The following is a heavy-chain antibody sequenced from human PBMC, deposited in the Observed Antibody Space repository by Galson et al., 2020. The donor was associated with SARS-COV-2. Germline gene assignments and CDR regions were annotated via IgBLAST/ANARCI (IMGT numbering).Heavy chain of an antibody. V-gene: IGHV5-10-1*01. Sequence: KIGESLKISCKGSGYSFTSYWISWVRQMPGKGLEWMGRIDPSDSYTNYSPSFQGHVTISADKSISTAYLQWSSLKASDTAMSYCSLVGGYSYGSSGGYYCGMYVWGEGTTVTVS. CDR1: GYSFTSYW. J-gene: IGHJ6*02. CDR2: IDPSDSYT. CDR3: SLVGGYSYGSSGGYYCGMYV. D-gene: IGHD5-18*01.